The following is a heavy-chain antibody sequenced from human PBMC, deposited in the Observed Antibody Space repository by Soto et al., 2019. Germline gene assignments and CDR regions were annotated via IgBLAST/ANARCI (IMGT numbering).Heavy chain of an antibody. D-gene: IGHD4-4*01. CDR1: GGSVSSGPFY. V-gene: IGHV4-61*01. Sequence: PSETLSLTWTVSGGSVSSGPFYGTGIRQPPGRGLDWIGHIFYGGSTKYNPSLESRVTISVDTSIDQFSLKLSSVTAADTAMYYCARTYSNYDNWFDPWGQGTLVTVSS. J-gene: IGHJ5*02. CDR2: IFYGGST. CDR3: ARTYSNYDNWFDP.